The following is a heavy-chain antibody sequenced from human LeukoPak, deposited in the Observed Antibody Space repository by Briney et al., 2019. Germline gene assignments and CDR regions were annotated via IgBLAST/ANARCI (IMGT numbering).Heavy chain of an antibody. J-gene: IGHJ4*02. D-gene: IGHD2-21*02. CDR1: GYTFTSYG. V-gene: IGHV1-18*01. CDR3: ARGAYCGGDCSQHFDY. CDR2: ISAYNGKT. Sequence: ASGKLSCKASGYTFTSYGISWVRQAPGQGLEWMGWISAYNGKTNYAQKLQGRVTMTTDTSTSTAYMELRSLGSDHTAVYYCARGAYCGGDCSQHFDYWGQGTLVSVSS.